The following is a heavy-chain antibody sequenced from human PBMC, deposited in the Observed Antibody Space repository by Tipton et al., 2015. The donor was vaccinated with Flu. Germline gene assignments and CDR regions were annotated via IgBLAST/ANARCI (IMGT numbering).Heavy chain of an antibody. D-gene: IGHD3-22*01. J-gene: IGHJ4*02. V-gene: IGHV4-4*07. CDR3: ASGNFYDSSGYFAF. CDR2: THTNGNT. Sequence: TLSLTCTVSGGSISRYYWSWIRQSVGKGPEWIGRTHTNGNTNYNSSFGSRLTMSVDTPKSQFSMTLTSVTVADTAVYYCASGNFYDSSGYFAFWGQGILVTVSS. CDR1: GGSISRYY.